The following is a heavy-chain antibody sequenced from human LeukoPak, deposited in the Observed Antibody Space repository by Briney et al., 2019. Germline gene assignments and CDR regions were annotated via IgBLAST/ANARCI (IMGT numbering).Heavy chain of an antibody. D-gene: IGHD3-22*01. Sequence: SETLSLTCNVSGYSITSYYWNWIRQPPGKGLEWIGYIYYTGSTNSNPSLKSRLTISLDTSKKQFSLKLSSVTAADTAIYYCASSYFYDGNRYFDCWGQGALVTVSS. V-gene: IGHV4-59*08. CDR1: GYSITSYY. J-gene: IGHJ5*01. CDR2: IYYTGST. CDR3: ASSYFYDGNRYFDC.